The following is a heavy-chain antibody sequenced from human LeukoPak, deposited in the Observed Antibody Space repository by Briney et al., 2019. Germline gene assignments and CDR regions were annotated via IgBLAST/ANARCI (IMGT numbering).Heavy chain of an antibody. CDR1: GGSMSSRSKY. CDR2: IYYGGTT. J-gene: IGHJ3*02. D-gene: IGHD1-26*01. Sequence: SETLSLTCTDSGGSMSSRSKYWGWIRLPRGKGMEWIGSIYYGGTTYYNPSLKNRVIISVDTSNNQFSLKLSSVTAADTAVFYCTSMREGIVGAHGAFDIWGQGTMVTVSS. CDR3: TSMREGIVGAHGAFDI. V-gene: IGHV4-39*01.